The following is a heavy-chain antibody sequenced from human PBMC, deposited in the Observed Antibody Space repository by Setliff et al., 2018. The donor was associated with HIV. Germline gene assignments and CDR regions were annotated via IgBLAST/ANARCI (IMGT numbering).Heavy chain of an antibody. Sequence: SVKVSCKASGGTFSAHTISWVRQAPGQGLEWMGRIIPILGTTNYAQKFQGRVTITADKSMSTAYMELSSLRSEDTAVYYCARLDPGYYMDVWGKGTTVTVSS. J-gene: IGHJ6*03. CDR2: IIPILGTT. D-gene: IGHD2-2*03. CDR3: ARLDPGYYMDV. CDR1: GGTFSAHT. V-gene: IGHV1-69*08.